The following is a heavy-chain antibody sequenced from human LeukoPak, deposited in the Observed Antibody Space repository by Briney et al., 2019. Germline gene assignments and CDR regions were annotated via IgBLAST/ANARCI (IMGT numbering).Heavy chain of an antibody. Sequence: SSETLSLTCTVSGGSISSYYWNWIRQPPGKGLEWIGYIYTSGNTSYNPSLKSRVTISVDTSKNQFSLKLTSVTAADTAVYYCARASAAYNWFDPWGQGTLVTVSS. V-gene: IGHV4-4*09. D-gene: IGHD6-13*01. CDR1: GGSISSYY. CDR3: ARASAAYNWFDP. J-gene: IGHJ5*02. CDR2: IYTSGNT.